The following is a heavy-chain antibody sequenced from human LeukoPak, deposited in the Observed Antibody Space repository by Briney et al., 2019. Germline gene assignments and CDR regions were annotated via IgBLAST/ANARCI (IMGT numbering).Heavy chain of an antibody. J-gene: IGHJ4*02. V-gene: IGHV3-48*01. Sequence: SGGSLRHSCEASGFPLSSYSINWVRQAPGKGLEWVSYISASGGNIYYLDSVKGRFTVSRDNARKSLFLQMNNARVEDTAFYYCVRVKGTYFDYWGQGALVTVSS. D-gene: IGHD1-1*01. CDR1: GFPLSSYS. CDR3: VRVKGTYFDY. CDR2: ISASGGNI.